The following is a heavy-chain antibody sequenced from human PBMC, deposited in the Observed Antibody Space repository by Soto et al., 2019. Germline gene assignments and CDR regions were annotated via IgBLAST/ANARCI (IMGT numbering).Heavy chain of an antibody. CDR2: VFSGGST. V-gene: IGHV3-53*01. Sequence: GGSLRLSCAPSGFTVHGNYMTWVRQASGKGLEWVSVVFSGGSTFYADSVKGRFTISRDTSKNTLSLQMNSLRAEDTAVYFCASARTYNYAFDFWGQGTLVTVSS. J-gene: IGHJ4*02. CDR3: ASARTYNYAFDF. D-gene: IGHD5-18*01. CDR1: GFTVHGNY.